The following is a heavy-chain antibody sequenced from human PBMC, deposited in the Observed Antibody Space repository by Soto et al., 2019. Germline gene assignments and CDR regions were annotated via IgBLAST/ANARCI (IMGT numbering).Heavy chain of an antibody. CDR2: IYPGDSDT. J-gene: IGHJ4*02. D-gene: IGHD2-2*01. CDR1: GYSFTSYW. V-gene: IGHV5-51*01. Sequence: GASLKISCKGSGYSFTSYWIGWVRQMPGKGLEWMGIIYPGDSDTRYSPSFQGQVTISADKSISTAYLQWSSLKASDTAMYYCARPQGYCSSTSCYALYFDYWGQGTLVTVSS. CDR3: ARPQGYCSSTSCYALYFDY.